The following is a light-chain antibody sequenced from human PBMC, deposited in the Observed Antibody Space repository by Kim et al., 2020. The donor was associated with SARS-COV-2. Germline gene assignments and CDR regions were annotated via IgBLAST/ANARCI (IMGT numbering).Light chain of an antibody. CDR2: GNN. J-gene: IGLJ2*01. CDR1: SSNIGAHYD. Sequence: QSVLTQPPSVSGAPGQRVTISCTGSSSNIGAHYDVHWYQFLPGTAPKLLIHGNNNRPSWVSDRFSGSKSDTSASLAITGLQAEDEADYYCQSFDTSLKTVIFGGGTQLTVL. CDR3: QSFDTSLKTVI. V-gene: IGLV1-40*01.